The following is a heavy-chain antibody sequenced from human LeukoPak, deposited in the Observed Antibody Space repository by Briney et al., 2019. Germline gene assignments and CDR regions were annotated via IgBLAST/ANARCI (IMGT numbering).Heavy chain of an antibody. V-gene: IGHV3-23*01. CDR1: GFTFSSYA. CDR2: ISGSGGST. D-gene: IGHD3-10*01. J-gene: IGHJ4*02. Sequence: GGSLRLSCAASGFTFSSYAMSWVRQAPGKGLEWVSAISGSGGSTYYADSVKGRFTISRDNSKNTLYLRMNSLRAEDTAVYYCGRSLITMVRGVIAYWGQGTLVTVSS. CDR3: GRSLITMVRGVIAY.